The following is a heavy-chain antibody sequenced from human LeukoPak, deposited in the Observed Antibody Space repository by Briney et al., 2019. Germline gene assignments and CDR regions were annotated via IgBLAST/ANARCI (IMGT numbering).Heavy chain of an antibody. J-gene: IGHJ4*02. D-gene: IGHD3-10*01. Sequence: QSGGSLRLSCAASGFTVRNNYMSWVRQAPGKGLEWVSVIYSGGSTYYADSVKGRFTISRDNSKNTLYLQMNSLRAEDTAVYFCATGERMVRGDGVDYWGQGTLVTVSS. CDR3: ATGERMVRGDGVDY. CDR1: GFTVRNNY. CDR2: IYSGGST. V-gene: IGHV3-66*01.